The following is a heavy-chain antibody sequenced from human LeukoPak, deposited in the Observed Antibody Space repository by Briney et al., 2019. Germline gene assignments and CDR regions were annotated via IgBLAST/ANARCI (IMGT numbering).Heavy chain of an antibody. J-gene: IGHJ6*02. CDR3: ARGGGLDV. CDR1: GFPFNAYW. Sequence: GGSLRLSCAASGFPFNAYWMTWVRQAPGKGLEWVANIRQDGDTKYYVDSVKGRFTISRDNAKNSLYLQMSNLRAEDTAVYFCARGGGLDVWGQGATVTVSS. D-gene: IGHD3-16*01. V-gene: IGHV3-7*03. CDR2: IRQDGDTK.